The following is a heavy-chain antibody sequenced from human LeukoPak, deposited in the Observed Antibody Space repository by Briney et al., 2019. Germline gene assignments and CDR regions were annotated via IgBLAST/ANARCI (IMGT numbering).Heavy chain of an antibody. V-gene: IGHV1-2*02. CDR3: ARDQGRGYSYGLYYFDY. CDR2: INPNSGDT. Sequence: ASVKVSCKASGYTFTGYYMHWVRHAPGQRLEWMGWINPNSGDTHYAQKFQGRVTMTRDTSISTAYMELSRLRSDDTAVYYCARDQGRGYSYGLYYFDYWGQGTLVTVSS. D-gene: IGHD5-18*01. J-gene: IGHJ4*02. CDR1: GYTFTGYY.